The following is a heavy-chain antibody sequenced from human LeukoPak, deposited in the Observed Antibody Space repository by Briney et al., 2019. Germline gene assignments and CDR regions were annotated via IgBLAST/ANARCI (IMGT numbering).Heavy chain of an antibody. Sequence: QTGGSLRLSCAASGFTFSSYWMNWVRQAPGKGLEWVANIKQHGSEKYYVDSVKGRFTISRDNAKNSLYPQMNSLRAEDTAVYYCARVRDDSSGYHPFDYWGQGTLVTVSS. CDR1: GFTFSSYW. CDR2: IKQHGSEK. J-gene: IGHJ4*02. CDR3: ARVRDDSSGYHPFDY. V-gene: IGHV3-7*01. D-gene: IGHD3-22*01.